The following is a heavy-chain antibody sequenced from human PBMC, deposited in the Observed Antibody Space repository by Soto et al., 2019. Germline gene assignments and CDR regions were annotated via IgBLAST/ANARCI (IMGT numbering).Heavy chain of an antibody. CDR1: GGSFSGYH. D-gene: IGHD2-2*02. CDR3: ARSGRRNCSSTSCYRVCDY. Sequence: SETLSLTCAVYGGSFSGYHWSWIRQPPGKGLEWIGEINHSGSTNYNPSLKSRVTISVDTSKNQFSLKLSSVTAADTAVYYCARSGRRNCSSTSCYRVCDYWGQGTLVTVSS. V-gene: IGHV4-34*01. J-gene: IGHJ4*02. CDR2: INHSGST.